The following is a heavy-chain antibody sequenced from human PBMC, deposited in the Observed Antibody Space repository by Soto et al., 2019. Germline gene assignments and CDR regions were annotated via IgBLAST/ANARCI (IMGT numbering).Heavy chain of an antibody. CDR2: INAGNGNT. CDR1: GYTFTSYA. Sequence: ASVKVSCKASGYTFTSYAMHWVRQAPGQRLEWMGWINAGNGNTKYSQKFQGRVTITRDTSASTAYMELSSLRSEDTAVYYCARVELGIDGDFDYWGQGTLVTVSS. V-gene: IGHV1-3*01. J-gene: IGHJ4*02. D-gene: IGHD7-27*01. CDR3: ARVELGIDGDFDY.